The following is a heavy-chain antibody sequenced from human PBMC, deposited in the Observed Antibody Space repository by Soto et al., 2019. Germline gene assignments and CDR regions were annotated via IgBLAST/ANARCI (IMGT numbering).Heavy chain of an antibody. CDR2: MNPNSGNT. J-gene: IGHJ3*02. D-gene: IGHD7-27*01. CDR3: ARGNWGSNAFDI. Sequence: ASVKVSCKASGYSFTSYDINWVRQATGQGLEWMGWMNPNSGNTGYAQKFQGRVTMTRNTSISTAYMELSSLRSEDTAVYYCARGNWGSNAFDIWGQGTMVTVSS. CDR1: GYSFTSYD. V-gene: IGHV1-8*02.